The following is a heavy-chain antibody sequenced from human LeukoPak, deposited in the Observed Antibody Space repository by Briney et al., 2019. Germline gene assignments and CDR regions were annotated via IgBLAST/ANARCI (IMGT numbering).Heavy chain of an antibody. D-gene: IGHD3-10*02. Sequence: SETLSLTCTVSGGSISSGGYYWSWIRQHPGKGLEWIGYNYYSGSTYYNPSLKSRVTISVDTSKNQFSLKLSSVTAADTAVYYCARNVALPVYYYYGMDVWGKGTTVTVSS. CDR1: GGSISSGGYY. J-gene: IGHJ6*04. V-gene: IGHV4-31*03. CDR2: NYYSGST. CDR3: ARNVALPVYYYYGMDV.